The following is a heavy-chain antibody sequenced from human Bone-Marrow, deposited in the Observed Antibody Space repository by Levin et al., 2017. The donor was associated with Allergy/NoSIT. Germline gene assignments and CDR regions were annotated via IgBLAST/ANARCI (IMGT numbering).Heavy chain of an antibody. CDR1: GGSINSDDYY. J-gene: IGHJ3*02. CDR2: IHDSGST. D-gene: IGHD6-19*01. CDR3: ARAAVAGTDDAFDI. Sequence: PSETLSLTCTVSGGSINSDDYYWSWIRQPPGKGLEWIAYIHDSGSTYYNPSLKSRITILLDMSKNQFSLKLNSVTVADTAVYYCARAAVAGTDDAFDIWGQGTMVTVSS. V-gene: IGHV4-30-4*01.